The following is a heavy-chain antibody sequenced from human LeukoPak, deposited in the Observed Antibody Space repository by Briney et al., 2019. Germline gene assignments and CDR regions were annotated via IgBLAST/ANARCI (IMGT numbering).Heavy chain of an antibody. CDR3: ARGGTSGWRTPNDDY. D-gene: IGHD6-19*01. CDR2: ISAYNGNT. J-gene: IGHJ4*02. V-gene: IGHV1-18*01. CDR1: GYTFTSYG. Sequence: ASVKVSRKASGYTFTSYGISWVRQAPGQGLEWMGWISAYNGNTNYAQKLRGRVTMTTDTSTSTAYMELRSLRSDDTAVYYCARGGTSGWRTPNDDYWGQGTLVTVSS.